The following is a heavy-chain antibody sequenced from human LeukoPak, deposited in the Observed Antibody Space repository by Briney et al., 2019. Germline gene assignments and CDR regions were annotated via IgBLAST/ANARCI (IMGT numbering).Heavy chain of an antibody. D-gene: IGHD3-10*01. CDR2: ISYDGSNK. V-gene: IGHV3-30*18. CDR1: GFTFSSYG. CDR3: AKGWRFGDWIGYFDY. J-gene: IGHJ4*02. Sequence: GGSLRLSCAASGFTFSSYGMHWVRQAPGKGLEWVAVISYDGSNKYYADSVKGRFTIPRENSKNTLYLQMNSLRAEDTAVYYCAKGWRFGDWIGYFDYWGQGTLVTVSS.